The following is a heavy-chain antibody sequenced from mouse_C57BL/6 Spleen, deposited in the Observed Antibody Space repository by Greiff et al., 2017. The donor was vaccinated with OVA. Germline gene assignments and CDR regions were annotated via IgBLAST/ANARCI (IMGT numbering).Heavy chain of an antibody. J-gene: IGHJ4*01. Sequence: EVQLQQSVAELVRPGASVKLSCTASGFTIKNTYIHWVKQRPEQGLEWIGRIDPANGNTKYAPKFQGKATITADTSSNTAYLQLSSLTSEDTAIYYCARDSGRRYLYYAMDYWGQGTSVTVSS. CDR1: GFTIKNTY. CDR3: ARDSGRRYLYYAMDY. V-gene: IGHV14-3*01. D-gene: IGHD1-3*01. CDR2: IDPANGNT.